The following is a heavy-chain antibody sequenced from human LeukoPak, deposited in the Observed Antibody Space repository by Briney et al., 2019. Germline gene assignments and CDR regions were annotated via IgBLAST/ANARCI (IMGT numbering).Heavy chain of an antibody. J-gene: IGHJ4*02. D-gene: IGHD6-13*01. Sequence: SETLSLTCTVSGGSISTVYWSWSRQSPGKGLEWIGYIQYAGGTNYNPSLKSRVTISLDTSKNQFSLKLSSVTAADTAVYYCASDRNTGSWYYYWGQGTLVTVSS. CDR3: ASDRNTGSWYYY. CDR1: GGSISTVY. CDR2: IQYAGGT. V-gene: IGHV4-59*08.